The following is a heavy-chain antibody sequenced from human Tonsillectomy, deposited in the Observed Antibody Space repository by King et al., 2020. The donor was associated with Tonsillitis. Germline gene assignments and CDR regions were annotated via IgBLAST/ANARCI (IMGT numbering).Heavy chain of an antibody. V-gene: IGHV4-59*01. CDR1: GGSISRYY. J-gene: IGHJ5*02. D-gene: IGHD3-3*01. CDR3: ARDFVDFWSGNWFDP. CDR2: IDYSGST. Sequence: VQLQESGPGLVKPSETLSLTCIVSGGSISRYYWSWIRQSPGKGLEWIGYIDYSGSTNYNPSLTSRVTISVDTSTNQFSLKVSSVTAADTAGYYCARDFVDFWSGNWFDPWGQGTLVTVSS.